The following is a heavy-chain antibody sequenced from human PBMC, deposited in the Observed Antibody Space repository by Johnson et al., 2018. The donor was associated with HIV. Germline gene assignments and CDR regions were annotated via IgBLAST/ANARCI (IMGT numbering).Heavy chain of an antibody. J-gene: IGHJ3*02. CDR2: ISWNSGTNT. Sequence: QVQLVESGGGVVQPGRSLRLSCTASGFTFDTYAMHWVRQVPGKGLEWVSGISWNSGTNTYYADSVKGRFTISRDNSKNTLYLQMNSLRAEDTAVYYCASRYTVDAFDIWGQGTMVTVSS. CDR3: ASRYTVDAFDI. V-gene: IGHV3-30*17. D-gene: IGHD1-1*01. CDR1: GFTFDTYA.